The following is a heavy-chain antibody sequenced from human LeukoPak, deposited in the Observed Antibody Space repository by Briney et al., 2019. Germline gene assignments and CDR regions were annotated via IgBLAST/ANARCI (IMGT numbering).Heavy chain of an antibody. CDR3: ARDSIVGATRIFDY. V-gene: IGHV4-61*01. Sequence: PSETLSLTCTVSGGSVSSGSYYWSWIRQPPGKGLEWIGYIYYSGSTNYNPSLKSRVTISVDTSKNQFSLKLSSVTAADTAVYYCARDSIVGATRIFDYWGQGTLVTVSS. J-gene: IGHJ4*02. D-gene: IGHD1-26*01. CDR2: IYYSGST. CDR1: GGSVSSGSYY.